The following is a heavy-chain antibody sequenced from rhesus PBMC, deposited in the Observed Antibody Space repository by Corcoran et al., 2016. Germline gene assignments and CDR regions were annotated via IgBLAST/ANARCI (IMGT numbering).Heavy chain of an antibody. V-gene: IGHV4-173*01. CDR1: GGSISSNY. J-gene: IGHJ2*01. D-gene: IGHD4-23*01. Sequence: QLQLQESGPGLVKPSETLSLTCAVSGGSISSNYWSWIRQPPGKGLAWLGRISGSGGSTDYNPSLKSRVTISTDTSKNQFSLKLSSGTAADTAVYYCARGSNYARYFDLWGPGTPITISS. CDR2: ISGSGGST. CDR3: ARGSNYARYFDL.